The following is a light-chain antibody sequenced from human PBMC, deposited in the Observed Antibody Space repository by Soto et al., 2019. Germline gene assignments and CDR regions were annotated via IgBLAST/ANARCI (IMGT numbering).Light chain of an antibody. CDR3: QQIKRYPLT. CDR2: AAS. Sequence: IQLTQSPSSLSASIGDRVTITCRASQGMGNYLAWYQQKPGKAPMLLIYAASTLQSGVPSRFSGSGSGTDFTLTVNSLQPEDFASYYCQQIKRYPLTFGPGTAVDI. J-gene: IGKJ3*01. V-gene: IGKV1-9*01. CDR1: QGMGNY.